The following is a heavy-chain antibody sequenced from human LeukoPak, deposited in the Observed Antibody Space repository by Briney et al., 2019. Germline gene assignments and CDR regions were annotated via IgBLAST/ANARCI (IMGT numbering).Heavy chain of an antibody. CDR1: GGSISSYY. D-gene: IGHD5-24*01. V-gene: IGHV4-39*01. Sequence: PSQTLSLTCTVSGGSISSYYWGWIRQPPGKGLEWIGSIYYSGSTYYNPSLKSRVTISVDTSKNQFSLKLSSVIAADTAVYYCASRDGYNYSLDYWGQGTLVTVSS. CDR2: IYYSGST. CDR3: ASRDGYNYSLDY. J-gene: IGHJ4*02.